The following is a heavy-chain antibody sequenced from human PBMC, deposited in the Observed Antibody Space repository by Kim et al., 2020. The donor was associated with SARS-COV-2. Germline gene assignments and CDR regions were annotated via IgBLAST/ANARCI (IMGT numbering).Heavy chain of an antibody. CDR3: VKKYVKPREVGSAFDI. D-gene: IGHD3-16*01. J-gene: IGHJ3*02. V-gene: IGHV3-43*01. Sequence: SVKGRFTISRDNSKDSLYLQMNSLRTEDTAFYYCVKKYVKPREVGSAFDIWGQGTMVTVSS.